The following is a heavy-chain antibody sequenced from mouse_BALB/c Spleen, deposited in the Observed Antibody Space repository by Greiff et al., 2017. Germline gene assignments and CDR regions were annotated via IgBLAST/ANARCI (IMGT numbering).Heavy chain of an antibody. J-gene: IGHJ1*01. Sequence: QVQLQQSGAELARPGASVKMSCKASGYTFTSYTMHWVKQRPGQGLEWIGYINPSSGYTNYNQKFKDKATLTADKSSSTAYMQLSSLTSEDSAVYYCARLDTTGYFDVWGAGTTVTVSS. CDR2: INPSSGYT. CDR3: ARLDTTGYFDV. V-gene: IGHV1-4*01. CDR1: GYTFTSYT. D-gene: IGHD2-12*01.